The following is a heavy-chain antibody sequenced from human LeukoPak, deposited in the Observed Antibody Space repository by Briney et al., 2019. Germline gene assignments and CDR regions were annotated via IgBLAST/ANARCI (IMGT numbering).Heavy chain of an antibody. V-gene: IGHV3-23*01. D-gene: IGHD5-24*01. J-gene: IGHJ4*02. CDR2: ISGSGGST. Sequence: GGSLRLSCATSGFIFSDYAMTWVRQAPGKGLEWVSGISGSGGSTEYADSVKGRFTISRDNSKNTLYLQMNSLRAEDTAVYYCAKELSEMATIPPFDYWGQGTQVTVSS. CDR1: GFIFSDYA. CDR3: AKELSEMATIPPFDY.